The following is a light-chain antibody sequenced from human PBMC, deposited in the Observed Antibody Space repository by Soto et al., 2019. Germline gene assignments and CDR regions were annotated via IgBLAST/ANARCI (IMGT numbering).Light chain of an antibody. CDR2: EVG. J-gene: IGLJ3*02. Sequence: QSALTQPASVSGSPGQSITISCAGTSSDVGSYNLVSWYQQHPGKAPKLMIYEVGKRPSGVSNRFSGSKSGNTASLTISGLQAEDEADYYCCSYAGSSTSLEVFGGGTKVTVL. CDR3: CSYAGSSTSLEV. V-gene: IGLV2-23*02. CDR1: SSDVGSYNL.